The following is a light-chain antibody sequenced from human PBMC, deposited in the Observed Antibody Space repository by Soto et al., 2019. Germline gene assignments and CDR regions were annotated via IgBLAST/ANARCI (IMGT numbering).Light chain of an antibody. CDR1: SDYSTYA. CDR3: QTWGTGIRVV. Sequence: QLVLTQSPSASASLGASVKLTCTLSSDYSTYAAAWHQQQPEKGPRYLMRLNSDGIHSKGDGIPDRFSGSSSGAERYLTISSLQSEDEADYYCQTWGTGIRVVFGGGTKLTVL. V-gene: IGLV4-69*01. J-gene: IGLJ2*01. CDR2: LNSDGIH.